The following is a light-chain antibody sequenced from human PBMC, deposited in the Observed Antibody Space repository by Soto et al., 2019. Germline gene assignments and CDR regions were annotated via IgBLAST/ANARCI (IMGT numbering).Light chain of an antibody. Sequence: KVSQSPATVSASIGDRVTIPCRASQSITTFLAWYQQKPGKAPQILIYDVSALKRGVPPRFSGSGSGTEFTLTISSLQPDDLATYYCQQYDSLPVPFGQGTKVDI. J-gene: IGKJ1*01. V-gene: IGKV1-5*01. CDR3: QQYDSLPVP. CDR2: DVS. CDR1: QSITTF.